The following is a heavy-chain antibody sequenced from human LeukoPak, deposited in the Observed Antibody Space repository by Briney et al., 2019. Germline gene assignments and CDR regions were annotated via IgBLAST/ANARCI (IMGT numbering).Heavy chain of an antibody. CDR1: GFTFSSYA. CDR3: ARGLNQYYYYYYGMDV. V-gene: IGHV3-30*04. J-gene: IGHJ6*02. Sequence: GGSLRLSCAASGFTFSSYAMHWVRQAPGKGLEWVAVISYDGSNKYYADSVKGRFTISRDNSKNTLYLQMNSLRAEDTAVYYCARGLNQYYYYYYGMDVWGQGTTVTVSS. CDR2: ISYDGSNK.